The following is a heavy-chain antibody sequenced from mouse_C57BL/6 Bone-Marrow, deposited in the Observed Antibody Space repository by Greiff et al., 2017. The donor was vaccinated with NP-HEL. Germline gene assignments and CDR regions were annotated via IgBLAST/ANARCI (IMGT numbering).Heavy chain of an antibody. V-gene: IGHV3-6*01. CDR1: GYSITSGYY. J-gene: IGHJ1*03. CDR2: ISYDGSN. D-gene: IGHD5-1*01. CDR3: ARVGDLPWYFDV. Sequence: EVKLMESGPGLVKPSQSLSLTCSVTGYSITSGYYWNWIRQFPGNKLEWMGYISYDGSNNYNPSLQNRISITRDTSKNQFFLKLNSVTTEDTATYYCARVGDLPWYFDVWGTGTTVTVSS.